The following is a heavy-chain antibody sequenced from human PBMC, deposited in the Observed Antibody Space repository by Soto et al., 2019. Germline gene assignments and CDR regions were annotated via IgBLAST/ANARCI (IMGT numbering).Heavy chain of an antibody. J-gene: IGHJ6*02. V-gene: IGHV3-15*01. CDR3: ARADYYGMDV. CDR1: GFTFSNAW. CDR2: IKSKTDGGTT. Sequence: RGSLRISCAASGFTFSNAWMSWVRQAPGKGLEWVGRIKSKTDGGTTDYAAPVKGRFTISRDGSKNTLYLQMNSLRAGDTAVYYCARADYYGMDVWGQGTTVTVSS.